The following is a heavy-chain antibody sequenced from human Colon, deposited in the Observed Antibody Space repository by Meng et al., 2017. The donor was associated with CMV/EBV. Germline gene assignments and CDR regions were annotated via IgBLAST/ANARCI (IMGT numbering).Heavy chain of an antibody. CDR2: ISSGGQTI. Sequence: GESLKISCSASGFTFRSYEMNWVRQAPGKGLEWVSYISSGGQTIHYADSVKGRFTISRDNTNNSLYLQMSSLRSDDTAVYYCARERGDFWSGRGSFDYWGQGTLVTVSS. D-gene: IGHD3-3*01. J-gene: IGHJ4*02. CDR3: ARERGDFWSGRGSFDY. CDR1: GFTFRSYE. V-gene: IGHV3-48*03.